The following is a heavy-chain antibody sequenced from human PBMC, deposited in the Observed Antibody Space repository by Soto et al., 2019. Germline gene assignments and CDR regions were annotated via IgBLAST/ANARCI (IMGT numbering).Heavy chain of an antibody. Sequence: QVQLVQSGAEVKKPGASVKVSCKASGYTFTSYAMHWVRQAPGQRLEWMGWINAGNGNTKYSQKFRGRVTITRDTSASTAYMELSSLRSEDTAVYYCARGYSYGNWFDPWGQGTLVTVSS. J-gene: IGHJ5*02. CDR3: ARGYSYGNWFDP. V-gene: IGHV1-3*01. D-gene: IGHD5-18*01. CDR2: INAGNGNT. CDR1: GYTFTSYA.